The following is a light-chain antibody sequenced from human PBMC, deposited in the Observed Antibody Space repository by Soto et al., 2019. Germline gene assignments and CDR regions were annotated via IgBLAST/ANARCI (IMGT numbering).Light chain of an antibody. CDR3: NSVAGVSHVV. Sequence: QSALAQPPSASGSPGQSVTISCTGTSSDIGAYNYVSWYQQYPGKAPKLIIYDVNQRPSGVPDRFSGSNSGNTASLTVSGHQAEEAAVYYCNSVAGVSHVVFGGGTKLTVL. CDR1: SSDIGAYNY. J-gene: IGLJ2*01. V-gene: IGLV2-8*01. CDR2: DVN.